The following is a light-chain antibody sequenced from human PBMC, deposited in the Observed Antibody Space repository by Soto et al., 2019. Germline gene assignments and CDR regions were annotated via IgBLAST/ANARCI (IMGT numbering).Light chain of an antibody. J-gene: IGKJ4*01. CDR1: QSVRSN. CDR2: DAS. CDR3: QQRFSWPLT. Sequence: EIVMTQSPATLSVSPGERATLSCRASQSVRSNLAWYQQKPGQAPRLLIYDASNRATGIPARFSGSESGTDFTLTISSLEPEDFAVYYCQQRFSWPLTFGGGTKVDIK. V-gene: IGKV3-11*01.